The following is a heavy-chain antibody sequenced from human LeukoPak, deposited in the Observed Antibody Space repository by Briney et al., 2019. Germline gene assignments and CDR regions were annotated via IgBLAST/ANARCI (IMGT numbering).Heavy chain of an antibody. J-gene: IGHJ4*02. CDR3: AVRGGIGSGSYYPRGPFDY. CDR2: ISSSSTI. D-gene: IGHD3-10*01. Sequence: GGSLRLSCAASGFTFSSYSMNWVRQAPGKGLEWVSYISSSSTIYYADSVKGRFTISRDNAKNSLYLQMNSLRDEDTAVYYCAVRGGIGSGSYYPRGPFDYWGQGTLVTVSS. CDR1: GFTFSSYS. V-gene: IGHV3-48*02.